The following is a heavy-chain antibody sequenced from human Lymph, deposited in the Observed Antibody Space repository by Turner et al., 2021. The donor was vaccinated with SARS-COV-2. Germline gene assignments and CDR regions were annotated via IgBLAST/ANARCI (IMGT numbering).Heavy chain of an antibody. CDR3: ARSLDLQSMVRGVEPFDY. J-gene: IGHJ4*02. Sequence: QVQLVQSGAEVKKPGASVKVSCKASGYTFTGNYMQWVLQAPGLGREWMGWIKTNSGGKTYAKKFQGRVTMTRDTSIITAYMELSRMTSDDTAVYYCARSLDLQSMVRGVEPFDYWGQGTLVTVSS. CDR1: GYTFTGNY. CDR2: IKTNSGGK. D-gene: IGHD3-10*01. V-gene: IGHV1-2*02.